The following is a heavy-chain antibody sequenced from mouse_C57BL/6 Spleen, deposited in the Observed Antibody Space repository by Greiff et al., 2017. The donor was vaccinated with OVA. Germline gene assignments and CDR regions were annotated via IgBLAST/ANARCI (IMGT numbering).Heavy chain of an antibody. CDR2: IDPSDSDT. Sequence: VQLQQPGAELVRPGSSVKLSCKASGYTFTSYWMHWVKQRPIQGLEWIGNIDPSDSDTHYNQKFKDKATLTVDKSSSTAYMQLSSLTSEDSAVYDGARRGITTVSDAMDYWGQGTSVTVSS. CDR1: GYTFTSYW. CDR3: ARRGITTVSDAMDY. V-gene: IGHV1-52*01. J-gene: IGHJ4*01. D-gene: IGHD1-1*01.